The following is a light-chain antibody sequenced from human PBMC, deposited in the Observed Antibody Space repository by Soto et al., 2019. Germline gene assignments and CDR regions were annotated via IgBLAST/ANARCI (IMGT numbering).Light chain of an antibody. CDR3: QQYSEWPLT. CDR2: ATS. J-gene: IGKJ4*01. CDR1: QRVSSK. V-gene: IGKV3-15*01. Sequence: EIVMTQSPATLSVSPGERATLSCRASQRVSSKLAWFQQQPGRAPRLLIYATSARATGIPARFSGSGSGTEFTLIISGLQAEDFAVYYCQQYSEWPLTFGGGTRVEIK.